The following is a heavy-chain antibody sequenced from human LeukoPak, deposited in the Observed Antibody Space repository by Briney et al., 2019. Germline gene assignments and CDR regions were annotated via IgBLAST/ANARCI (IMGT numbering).Heavy chain of an antibody. CDR1: GYTFTSYG. Sequence: VASVKVSCKASGYTFTSYGISWVRQAPGQGLEWMGWISAYNGNTNYAQKLQGRVTMTTDTSTSTAYMELRSLRSDDTAVYYCARVGRVGSSPTDYYYYMDVWGKGTTATVSS. V-gene: IGHV1-18*01. J-gene: IGHJ6*03. CDR3: ARVGRVGSSPTDYYYYMDV. CDR2: ISAYNGNT. D-gene: IGHD6-6*01.